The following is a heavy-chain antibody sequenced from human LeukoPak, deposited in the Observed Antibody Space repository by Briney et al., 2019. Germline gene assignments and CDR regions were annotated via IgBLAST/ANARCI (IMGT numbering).Heavy chain of an antibody. CDR1: GGSISSSYY. Sequence: SETLSLTCTVSGGSISSSYYWGWIRQPPGKGLEWIGSIYYSGNTDYNPSLKSRVTISVDTSKNQFSLKLSSLTAADTAVYYCARHKYSTGWPPEGAFDIWGQGTMVTVSS. V-gene: IGHV4-39*01. J-gene: IGHJ3*02. CDR2: IYYSGNT. D-gene: IGHD6-19*01. CDR3: ARHKYSTGWPPEGAFDI.